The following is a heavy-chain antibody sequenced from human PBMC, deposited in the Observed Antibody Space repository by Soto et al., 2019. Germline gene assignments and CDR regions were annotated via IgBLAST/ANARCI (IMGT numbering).Heavy chain of an antibody. V-gene: IGHV3-30*18. CDR2: ISYDGSNK. CDR3: AKDGVDTAMGSNVLLWFGESYFDY. Sequence: LRLSCAASGFTFSSYGMHWVRQAPGKGLEWVAVISYDGSNKYYADSVKGRFTISRDNSKNTLYLQMNSLRAEDTAVYYCAKDGVDTAMGSNVLLWFGESYFDYWGQGTLVTVSS. CDR1: GFTFSSYG. D-gene: IGHD3-10*01. J-gene: IGHJ4*02.